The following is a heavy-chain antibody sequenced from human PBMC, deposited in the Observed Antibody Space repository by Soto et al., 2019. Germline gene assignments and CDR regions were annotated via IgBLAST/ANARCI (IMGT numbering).Heavy chain of an antibody. J-gene: IGHJ6*02. CDR1: GGSISSGGYY. CDR2: IYYSGST. D-gene: IGHD6-6*01. CDR3: ARGITDRGYCYGLDV. V-gene: IGHV4-31*03. Sequence: QVQLQESGPGLVKPSQTLSLTCTVSGGSISSGGYYWSWIRQHPGKGLEWIGYIYYSGSTYYNPSLKSRVTISVDTSKNQFSLKLSSVTAADTAVYYCARGITDRGYCYGLDVWGQGTTVTVSS.